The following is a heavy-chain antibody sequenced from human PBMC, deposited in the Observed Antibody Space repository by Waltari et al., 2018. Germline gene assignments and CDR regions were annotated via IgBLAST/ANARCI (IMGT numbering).Heavy chain of an antibody. J-gene: IGHJ4*02. CDR1: DFSTDCW. V-gene: IGHV3-74*03. CDR3: TRNPGY. Sequence: EVQLVNSGGGLVQPGGSLRLPCAASDFSTDCWLDWVRQAPGKGLVWVSRMKTDGTSITYADSVKGRFTSSRDSAKNTYYLQMNSLRAEDTAVYYCTRNPGYWGQGTLVTVSS. CDR2: MKTDGTSI.